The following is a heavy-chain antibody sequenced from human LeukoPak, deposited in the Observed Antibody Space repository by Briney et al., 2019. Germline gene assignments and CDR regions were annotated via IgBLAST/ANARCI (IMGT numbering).Heavy chain of an antibody. V-gene: IGHV1-2*02. CDR3: AREPSPMVRGYSPAY. D-gene: IGHD3-10*01. CDR1: GYTFTGYC. CDR2: INPNSGGT. Sequence: ASVKVSCKASGYTFTGYCMHWVRQAPGQGLEWMGWINPNSGGTTYAQKFQGRVTMTRDTSTSTAHMELRSLRSEDTAVYYCAREPSPMVRGYSPAYWGQGTLVTVSS. J-gene: IGHJ4*02.